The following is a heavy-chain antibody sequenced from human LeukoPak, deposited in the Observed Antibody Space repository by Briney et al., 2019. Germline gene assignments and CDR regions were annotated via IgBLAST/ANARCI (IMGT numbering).Heavy chain of an antibody. V-gene: IGHV1-18*01. D-gene: IGHD6-19*01. Sequence: GASVKVSCKASGYTFTSSGISWVRQAPGQGLEWMGWISTYTGYSKYAQNLQGRVTMTADTSTSTAYMELSSLRSDDTAMYYCAKNSSGAYSDYWGQGTLVTVSS. J-gene: IGHJ4*02. CDR2: ISTYTGYS. CDR1: GYTFTSSG. CDR3: AKNSSGAYSDY.